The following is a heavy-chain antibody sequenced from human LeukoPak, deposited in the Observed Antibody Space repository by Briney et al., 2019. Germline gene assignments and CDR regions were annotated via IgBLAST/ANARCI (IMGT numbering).Heavy chain of an antibody. CDR1: GFTVSSNY. J-gene: IGHJ4*02. Sequence: GGSLRLSCAASGFTVSSNYMSWVRQAPGKGLEWVSVIYSGGSTYYADSVKGRFTISRDNSKNTLYLQMNSLRAEDTAVYYCATLRSYDYVWGSYRLPYYFDYWGQGTLVTVSS. D-gene: IGHD3-16*02. CDR3: ATLRSYDYVWGSYRLPYYFDY. CDR2: IYSGGST. V-gene: IGHV3-53*01.